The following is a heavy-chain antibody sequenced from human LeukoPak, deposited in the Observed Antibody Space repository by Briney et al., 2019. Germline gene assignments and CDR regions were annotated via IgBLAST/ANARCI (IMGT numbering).Heavy chain of an antibody. Sequence: PSETLSLTCAVYGGSFSGYYWSWIRQPPGKGLEWIGEINHSGSTNYNPSLKSRVTISVDTSKNQFSLKLSSVTAADTAVYYCARVSRGVTTVTTARHMDVWGKGTTVTVSS. CDR3: ARVSRGVTTVTTARHMDV. CDR1: GGSFSGYY. CDR2: INHSGST. V-gene: IGHV4-34*01. J-gene: IGHJ6*03. D-gene: IGHD4-11*01.